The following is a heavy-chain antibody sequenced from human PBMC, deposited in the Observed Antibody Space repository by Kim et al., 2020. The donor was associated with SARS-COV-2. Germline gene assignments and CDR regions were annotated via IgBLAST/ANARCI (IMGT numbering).Heavy chain of an antibody. CDR2: INEDGSVK. Sequence: GGSLRLSCAASGFTFSTYWMSWLRQAPGKGLEWVANINEDGSVKYSVDSVKGRFTISRYNAQNSLYLQMNSLRAEDTAVYYCARDGSISNGRAFDIWGQGTMVAVSS. D-gene: IGHD1-26*01. CDR3: ARDGSISNGRAFDI. V-gene: IGHV3-7*01. J-gene: IGHJ3*02. CDR1: GFTFSTYW.